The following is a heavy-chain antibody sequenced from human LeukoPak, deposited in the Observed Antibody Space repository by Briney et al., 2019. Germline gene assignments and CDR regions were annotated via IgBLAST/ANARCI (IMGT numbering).Heavy chain of an antibody. J-gene: IGHJ4*02. V-gene: IGHV5-51*01. Sequence: GESLKISCKGSGYSFTNYWIGWVRHMPGKGLEWMGVILPIDSDARYSPSFQGQVTISADKSVSTAYLQWSTLKASDTAMYYCARSIAVATTFDYWGQGTLVTVSS. D-gene: IGHD6-19*01. CDR2: ILPIDSDA. CDR3: ARSIAVATTFDY. CDR1: GYSFTNYW.